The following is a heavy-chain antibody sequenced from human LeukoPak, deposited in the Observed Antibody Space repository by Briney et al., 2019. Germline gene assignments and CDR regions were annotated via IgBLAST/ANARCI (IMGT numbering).Heavy chain of an antibody. CDR3: ARPESNSGSWGFGPPGLY. J-gene: IGHJ4*02. D-gene: IGHD1-26*01. CDR2: IYPGDSDT. Sequence: PGESLKISCKGSGYSFTSYWIGWVRQMPGKGLEWMGIIYPGDSDTRYSPSFQGQVTISADKSISTAYLQWSSLKASDTAMYYCARPESNSGSWGFGPPGLYWGQGTLVTVSS. V-gene: IGHV5-51*01. CDR1: GYSFTSYW.